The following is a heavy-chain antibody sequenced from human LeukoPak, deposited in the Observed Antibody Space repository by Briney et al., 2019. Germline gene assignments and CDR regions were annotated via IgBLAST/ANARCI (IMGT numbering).Heavy chain of an antibody. CDR2: VNPNSGGT. CDR3: ARVSSSWYQDWYFDL. Sequence: ASVKVSCKASGYTFTSYAMNWVRQAPGQGLEWMGWVNPNSGGTNSAQKFQGRVTMTRDTSISTAYMELRRLRSDDTAVYYCARVSSSWYQDWYFDLWGRGTLVTVSS. D-gene: IGHD6-13*01. CDR1: GYTFTSYA. V-gene: IGHV1-2*02. J-gene: IGHJ2*01.